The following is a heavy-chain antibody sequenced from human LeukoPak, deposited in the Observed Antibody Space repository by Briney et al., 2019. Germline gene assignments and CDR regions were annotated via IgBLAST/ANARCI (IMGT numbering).Heavy chain of an antibody. V-gene: IGHV1-18*01. CDR2: ISAYNGNT. CDR1: GYTFTSYG. D-gene: IGHD3-22*01. CDR3: ARDRPPQYYYDSSGYYPDY. J-gene: IGHJ4*02. Sequence: GASVKVSCKASGYTFTSYGISWVRQAPGQGLEWMGWISAYNGNTSYAQKLQGRVTMTTDTSTSTAYMELRSLRSDDTAVYYCARDRPPQYYYDSSGYYPDYWGQGTLVTVSS.